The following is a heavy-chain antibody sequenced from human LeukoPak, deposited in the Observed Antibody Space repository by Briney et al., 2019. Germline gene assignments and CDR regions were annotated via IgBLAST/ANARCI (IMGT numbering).Heavy chain of an antibody. D-gene: IGHD5-24*01. J-gene: IGHJ4*02. V-gene: IGHV4-59*01. CDR2: IYYSGSS. CDR3: ARGKETATK. Sequence: SETLSLTCTVSGGSISGYYWSWLRQPPGKGLEWIGYIYYSGSSNYIPSLKGRVTISADTSKNQFSLKLTSVTAADTAVYYCARGKETATKWGQGTLVTVSS. CDR1: GGSISGYY.